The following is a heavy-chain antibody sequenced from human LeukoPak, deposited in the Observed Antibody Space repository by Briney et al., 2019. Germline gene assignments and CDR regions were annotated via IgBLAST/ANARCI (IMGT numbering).Heavy chain of an antibody. CDR1: GGSVSSGSYY. D-gene: IGHD3-10*01. J-gene: IGHJ5*02. CDR3: AREYGMVRGVRMFDP. CDR2: IYYSGST. Sequence: KTSETLSLTCTVSGGSVSSGSYYWSWIRQPPGKGLEWIGYIYYSGSTNYNPSLKSRVTISVDTSKNQFSLKLSSVTAADTAVYYCAREYGMVRGVRMFDPWGQGTLVTVSS. V-gene: IGHV4-61*01.